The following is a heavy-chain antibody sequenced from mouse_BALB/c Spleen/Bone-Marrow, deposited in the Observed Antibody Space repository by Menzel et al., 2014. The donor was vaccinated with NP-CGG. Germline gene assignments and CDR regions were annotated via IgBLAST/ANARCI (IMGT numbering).Heavy chain of an antibody. J-gene: IGHJ3*01. V-gene: IGHV3-2*02. CDR2: ISYSGFT. CDR1: GYSITSDYA. D-gene: IGHD2-14*01. Sequence: EVHLVESGPGLAKPSQSLSLTCTVTGYSITSDYAWYLILQFPGNKLEWMGYISYSGFTSYNPSLKSRISITRDTSKNQYFLQLNSVTTENTATYYCSRDYRYDTWFSYWGQGTLVTVSA. CDR3: SRDYRYDTWFSY.